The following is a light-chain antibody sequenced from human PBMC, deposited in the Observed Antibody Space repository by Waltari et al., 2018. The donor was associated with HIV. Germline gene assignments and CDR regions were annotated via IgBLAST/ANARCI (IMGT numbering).Light chain of an antibody. CDR1: SGHRSYA. V-gene: IGLV4-69*02. CDR3: QTWGTGIQV. J-gene: IGLJ3*02. Sequence: QVVLTQSPFASASLGASVKLTCTLSSGHRSYAIAWHPQQSEKGPRYLMKVNGDGSHIKGDGIPDRFSGSSSGAERYLTISSLQFEDEADYYCQTWGTGIQVFGGGTKLTVL. CDR2: VNGDGSH.